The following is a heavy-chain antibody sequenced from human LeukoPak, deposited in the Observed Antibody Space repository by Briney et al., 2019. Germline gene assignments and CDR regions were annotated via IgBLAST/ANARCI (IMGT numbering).Heavy chain of an antibody. D-gene: IGHD3-22*01. V-gene: IGHV3-49*04. CDR3: TRETMIVPGDY. J-gene: IGHJ4*02. CDR2: IRSKAYGGTT. Sequence: GGSLRLSCTASGFTFGDYAMSWVRQAPGKGLEWVGSIRSKAYGGTTEYAASVKGRFTISRDDPKSIAYLQMNSLKTEDTAVYYCTRETMIVPGDYWGQGTLVTVSS. CDR1: GFTFGDYA.